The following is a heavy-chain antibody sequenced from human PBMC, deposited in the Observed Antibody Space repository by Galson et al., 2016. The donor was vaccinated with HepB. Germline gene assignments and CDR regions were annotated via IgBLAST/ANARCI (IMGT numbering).Heavy chain of an antibody. V-gene: IGHV3-13*01. CDR3: VRGSYSSDWYRTSAYDFGMDV. CDR1: GFSFSNYD. J-gene: IGHJ6*04. D-gene: IGHD6-19*01. Sequence: SLRLSCAASGFSFSNYDMYWVRQAPGKGLEWVSSIYTAGDTYYEDSVEGRFTVSRENAKDSLYLHMNSLRAGDTAVYYCVRGSYSSDWYRTSAYDFGMDVWGKGAPDTVSS. CDR2: IYTAGDT.